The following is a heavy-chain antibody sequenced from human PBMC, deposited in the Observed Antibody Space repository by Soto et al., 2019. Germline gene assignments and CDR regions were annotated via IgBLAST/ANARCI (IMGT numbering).Heavy chain of an antibody. V-gene: IGHV3-23*01. CDR1: GFTFSDYA. Sequence: GGSLRLSCAASGFTFSDYAMNWVRQAPGKGLEWVSAISCSGGSTYYADSVKGRFTISRDNSKNTLYLQMNSLRAEDKDVDYCAKGERIVGDNSGYAFDIWGQGTMVTVSS. CDR3: AKGERIVGDNSGYAFDI. J-gene: IGHJ3*02. CDR2: ISCSGGST. D-gene: IGHD1-26*01.